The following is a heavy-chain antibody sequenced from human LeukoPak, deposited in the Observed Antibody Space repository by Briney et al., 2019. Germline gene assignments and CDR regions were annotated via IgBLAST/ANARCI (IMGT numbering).Heavy chain of an antibody. Sequence: ASVKVSCKASGGTFSSYAISWVRQAPGQGLEWIGGIIPIFGTANYAQKFQGRVTITTDESTSTAYMELSSLRSEDTAVYYCASTMIVVGGAFDIWGQGTMVTVSS. CDR2: IIPIFGTA. J-gene: IGHJ3*02. D-gene: IGHD3-22*01. CDR1: GGTFSSYA. CDR3: ASTMIVVGGAFDI. V-gene: IGHV1-69*05.